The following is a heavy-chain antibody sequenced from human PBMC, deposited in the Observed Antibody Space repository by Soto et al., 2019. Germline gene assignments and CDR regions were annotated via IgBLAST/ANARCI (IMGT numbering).Heavy chain of an antibody. CDR3: ARHGLICFWTTIFGAFDI. CDR1: GGSISSTNYY. Sequence: SETLSLTCTVSGGSISSTNYYWGCLRQPPGKGLEWIGSIYHSGITYHNPSLKSRVTLTVDTSTNQFPLRLSSVTAADAAVYFCARHGLICFWTTIFGAFDIWGQGTMVPVS. CDR2: IYHSGIT. J-gene: IGHJ3*02. V-gene: IGHV4-39*01. D-gene: IGHD1-1*01.